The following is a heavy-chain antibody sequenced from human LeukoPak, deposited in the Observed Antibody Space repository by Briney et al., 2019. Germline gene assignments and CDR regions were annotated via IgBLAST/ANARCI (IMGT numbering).Heavy chain of an antibody. Sequence: GWSLRLSCAASGFTFDDYGMSWVRQAPGKGLLWVSRINGDGSTTTYADSVKGRFTISRDNAKNTVYLQMNSLRDDDTAVYYCTRGGVDYWGQGALVTVSS. CDR1: GFTFDDYG. D-gene: IGHD3-10*01. CDR2: INGDGSTT. J-gene: IGHJ4*02. V-gene: IGHV3-74*01. CDR3: TRGGVDY.